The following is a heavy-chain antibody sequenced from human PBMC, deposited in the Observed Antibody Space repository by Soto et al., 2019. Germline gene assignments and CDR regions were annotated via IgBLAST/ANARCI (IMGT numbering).Heavy chain of an antibody. CDR3: AHRVLRTVFGLVTTTAIYFDF. J-gene: IGHJ4*02. V-gene: IGHV2-5*02. CDR1: GFSLTTSGVG. CDR2: IYWDDDK. Sequence: QITLNESGPTVVRPTETLTLTCSFSGFSLTTSGVGVGWIRQSPGKAPEWLALIYWDDDKRYSASLKSRLTITKDTSKNQVVLTVPDLDTTATATYYCAHRVLRTVFGLVTTTAIYFDFWGQGTPVAVSS. D-gene: IGHD3-3*01.